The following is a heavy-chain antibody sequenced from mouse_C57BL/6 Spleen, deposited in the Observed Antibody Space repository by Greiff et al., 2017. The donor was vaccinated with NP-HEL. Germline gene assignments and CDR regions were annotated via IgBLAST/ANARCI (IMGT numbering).Heavy chain of an antibody. CDR2: ISGGGGNT. J-gene: IGHJ3*01. CDR1: GFTFSSYT. Sequence: EVQRVESGGGLVKPGGSLKLSCAASGFTFSSYTMSWVRQTPEKRLEWVATISGGGGNTYYPDSVKGRFTISRDNAKNTLYLQMSSLRSEDTALYYCAREDYDGYYPFAYWGQGTLVTVSA. CDR3: AREDYDGYYPFAY. V-gene: IGHV5-9*01. D-gene: IGHD2-3*01.